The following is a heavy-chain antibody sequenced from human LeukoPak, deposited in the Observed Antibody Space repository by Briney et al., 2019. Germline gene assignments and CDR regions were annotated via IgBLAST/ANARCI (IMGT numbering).Heavy chain of an antibody. J-gene: IGHJ4*02. V-gene: IGHV3-23*01. D-gene: IGHD6-25*01. CDR1: GFTFSSYA. Sequence: PGGSLRLSCAASGFTFSSYAMSWVRQAPGKGLEWVSAISGSGGSTYYADSVKGRFTISRDNSKNTLYLQMNSLRAEDTAVYYCAKDRPTAFLSGIAARDGAFDYWGQGTLVTVSS. CDR2: ISGSGGST. CDR3: AKDRPTAFLSGIAARDGAFDY.